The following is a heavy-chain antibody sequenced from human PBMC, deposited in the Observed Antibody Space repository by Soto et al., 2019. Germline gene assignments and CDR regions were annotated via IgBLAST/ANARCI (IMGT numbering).Heavy chain of an antibody. CDR2: INPNSGGT. D-gene: IGHD3-22*01. Sequence: ASVKVSCKASGYTFTGYYMHWVRRAPGQGLEWMGWINPNSGGTNYAQKFQGRVTMTTATSINTVSLELRSLKSDDTAMYYCARDRLRGYDSSGFYSWGQGTMVTVSS. J-gene: IGHJ4*02. CDR1: GYTFTGYY. V-gene: IGHV1-2*02. CDR3: ARDRLRGYDSSGFYS.